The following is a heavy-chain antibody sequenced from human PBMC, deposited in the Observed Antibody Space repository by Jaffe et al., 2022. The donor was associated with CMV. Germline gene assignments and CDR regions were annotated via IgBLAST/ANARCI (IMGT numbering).Heavy chain of an antibody. CDR3: AKPKAGTWVDLEY. V-gene: IGHV3-23*01. CDR1: GFTFSTYA. D-gene: IGHD6-13*01. J-gene: IGHJ4*02. CDR2: IIGSGSST. Sequence: EVQLLESGGGLVQPGGSLRLSCAASGFTFSTYAMSWVRQAPGKGLEWVSTIIGSGSSTFYADSVKGRFTISRDNSKDTLYLEMNNLRAEDTALYYCAKPKAGTWVDLEYWGQGTLVTVSS.